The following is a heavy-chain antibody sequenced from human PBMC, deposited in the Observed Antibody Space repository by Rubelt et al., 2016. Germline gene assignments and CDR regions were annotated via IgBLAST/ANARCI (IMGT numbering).Heavy chain of an antibody. V-gene: IGHV3-7*01. CDR3: ERNPRGQTYGGALDV. CDR1: GFTFRNHG. Sequence: EVQLVESGGGVVQPGRSLRLSCAASGFTFRNHGMHWVRQAPGKGLEWVANIRQDGSEKSYVDSVKGRFTISRDNAKNSLYLQVNSRRAEEQAVYYWERNPRGQTYGGALDVWRQERMGTDSS. J-gene: IGHJ3*01. CDR2: IRQDGSEK. D-gene: IGHD3-16*01.